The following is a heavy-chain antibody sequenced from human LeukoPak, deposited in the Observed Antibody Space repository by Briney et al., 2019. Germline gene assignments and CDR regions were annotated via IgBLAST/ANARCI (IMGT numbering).Heavy chain of an antibody. J-gene: IGHJ6*02. Sequence: PSENLSLTCAVYGGSFSGYYWSWIRQPPGKGLEWIGEINHSGSTNYNPSLKSRVTISVDTSKNQFSLKLSSVTAADTAVYYCARDFSGFGESFWGQGTTVTVSS. V-gene: IGHV4-34*01. CDR1: GGSFSGYY. CDR3: ARDFSGFGESF. CDR2: INHSGST. D-gene: IGHD3-10*01.